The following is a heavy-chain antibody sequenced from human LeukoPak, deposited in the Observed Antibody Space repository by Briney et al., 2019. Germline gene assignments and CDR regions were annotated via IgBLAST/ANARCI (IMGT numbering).Heavy chain of an antibody. CDR3: ARGSFAGTGGYYASNPFFDY. CDR1: VYTFTTYY. CDR2: INPSGGDT. J-gene: IGHJ4*02. D-gene: IGHD3-22*01. Sequence: ASVKVSCKASVYTFTTYYIHWVRQAPGQGLEWVGIINPSGGDTKYAQKSQGRVTLIRDTSTSTVSMELSSLRSEDTAVYYCARGSFAGTGGYYASNPFFDYWGQGTLVTVSS. V-gene: IGHV1-46*01.